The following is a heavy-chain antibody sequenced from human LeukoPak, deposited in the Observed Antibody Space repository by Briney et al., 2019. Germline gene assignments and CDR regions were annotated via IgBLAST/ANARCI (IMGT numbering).Heavy chain of an antibody. D-gene: IGHD3-9*01. J-gene: IGHJ4*02. CDR2: IYPGDSDT. Sequence: GASLKISCKGSGYSFTNYWIGWVRQMPGKGREWMGIIYPGDSDTRYIPSFQGQVTISADKSINTAYLQWSSLKPSDTAIYYCARSASRYFDWFDYWGQGTLLTVSS. CDR3: ARSASRYFDWFDY. CDR1: GYSFTNYW. V-gene: IGHV5-51*01.